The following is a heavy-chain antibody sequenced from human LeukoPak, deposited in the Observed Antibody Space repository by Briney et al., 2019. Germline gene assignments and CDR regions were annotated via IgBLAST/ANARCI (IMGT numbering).Heavy chain of an antibody. V-gene: IGHV3-33*01. CDR2: IWYDGSNK. D-gene: IGHD3-3*01. CDR1: GFTFRSYG. CDR3: ARAVRRVYYDFWSGPGY. Sequence: PGRSLRPSFAASGFTFRSYGMHRVRPAPGKGPEWVADIWYDGSNKYYADSVKGRFTTSRDNSKNTLYLQMNSLRAEDTAVYYCARAVRRVYYDFWSGPGYWGQGTLVTVSS. J-gene: IGHJ4*02.